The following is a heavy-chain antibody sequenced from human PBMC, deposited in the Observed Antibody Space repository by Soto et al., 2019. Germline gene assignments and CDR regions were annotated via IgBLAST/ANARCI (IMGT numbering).Heavy chain of an antibody. CDR3: AAVYSSSSYYYYMDV. V-gene: IGHV1-18*01. J-gene: IGHJ6*03. CDR1: GYTFTSYG. Sequence: ASVKVSCKASGYTFTSYGISWVRQAPRQGLEWMGWISAYNGNTNYAQKLQGRVTMTTDTSTSTAYMELRSLRSDDTAVYYCAAVYSSSSYYYYMDVWGKGTTVTVSS. CDR2: ISAYNGNT. D-gene: IGHD6-6*01.